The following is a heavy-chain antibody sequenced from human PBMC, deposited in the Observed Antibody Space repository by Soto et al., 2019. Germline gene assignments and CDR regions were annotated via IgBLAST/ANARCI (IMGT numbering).Heavy chain of an antibody. Sequence: QVQLVESGGGVVQPGRSLRLSCAASGFSFSGYGMEWVRQAPGRGLEWVALIWSDGSKKYFADSEKGRFTISRDNSKNIVYLEMHGLRVEDTAVYFCAREEEVRTPIFEYWGQGTPVTVSS. CDR3: AREEEVRTPIFEY. CDR2: IWSDGSKK. D-gene: IGHD3-10*01. CDR1: GFSFSGYG. V-gene: IGHV3-33*01. J-gene: IGHJ4*02.